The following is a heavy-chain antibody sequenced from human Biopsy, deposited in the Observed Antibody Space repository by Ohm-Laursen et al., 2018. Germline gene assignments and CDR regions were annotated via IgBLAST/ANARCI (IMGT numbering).Heavy chain of an antibody. D-gene: IGHD3-22*01. V-gene: IGHV4-31*01. Sequence: TLSLTCIVSGGSIGGGEYYWNWIRQHPGKGLEWIGLISYSGTTFYNPSLESLLTISIDTSKNHFSLNLRSVTAADTAVYYCARGVPNYDGSGFPLAGYWYFDLWGRGTLVTVSS. CDR2: ISYSGTT. J-gene: IGHJ2*01. CDR3: ARGVPNYDGSGFPLAGYWYFDL. CDR1: GGSIGGGEYY.